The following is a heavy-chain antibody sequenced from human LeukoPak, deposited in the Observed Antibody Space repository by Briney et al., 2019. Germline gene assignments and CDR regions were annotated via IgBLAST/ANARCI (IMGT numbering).Heavy chain of an antibody. Sequence: GGSLRLSCAASGFTFSRYSMNWVRQAPGKGLEWVSSISTSSNYIYYADSVKGRFTISRDNARNSLYLQMNSLRAEDTAVYYCAIRNYSPLQDVWGQGTTVTVSS. D-gene: IGHD4-11*01. CDR1: GFTFSRYS. V-gene: IGHV3-21*04. CDR2: ISTSSNYI. CDR3: AIRNYSPLQDV. J-gene: IGHJ6*02.